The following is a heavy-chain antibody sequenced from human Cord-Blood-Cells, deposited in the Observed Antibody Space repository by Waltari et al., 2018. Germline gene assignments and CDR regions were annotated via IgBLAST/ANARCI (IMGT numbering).Heavy chain of an antibody. CDR3: ARGVVVAANLYYFDY. V-gene: IGHV4-34*01. CDR1: GGSFSGYY. D-gene: IGHD2-15*01. Sequence: QVQLQQWGAGLLKPSETLSLTCAVYGGSFSGYYWSWIRQPPGKGLEWIGEINHSGSNNYNTFLKRLVTISVDTSKNQFSLKLSSVTAADTAVYYCARGVVVAANLYYFDYWGRGTLVTVSS. CDR2: INHSGSN. J-gene: IGHJ4*02.